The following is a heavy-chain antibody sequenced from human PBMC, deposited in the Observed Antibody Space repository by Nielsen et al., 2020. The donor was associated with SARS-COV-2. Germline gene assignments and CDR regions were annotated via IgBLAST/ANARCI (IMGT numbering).Heavy chain of an antibody. D-gene: IGHD3-22*01. CDR1: GYTFTSYD. CDR2: MNPNSGNT. J-gene: IGHJ4*02. Sequence: ASVKVSCKASGYTFTSYDINWVRQATGQGLEWMGWMNPNSGNTGYAQKFKGRVTMTRDTSISTAYMELSSLTSEDTAVYYCARRADYYDSRAYYYWGQGILVTVSS. V-gene: IGHV1-8*01. CDR3: ARRADYYDSRAYYY.